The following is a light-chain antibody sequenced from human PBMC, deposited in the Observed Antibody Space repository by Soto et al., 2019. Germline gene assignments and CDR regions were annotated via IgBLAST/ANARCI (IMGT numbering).Light chain of an antibody. CDR3: SSFATSSTV. CDR1: SRDVGGYNY. Sequence: QSALTQPASVSGSPGQSITISCTGTSRDVGGYNYVSWYQQHPGKVPKVIIYEVSNRPSGVSNRFSGSKSGNTASLTISGLQAEDEADYYCSSFATSSTVFGTGTKLTVL. V-gene: IGLV2-14*01. CDR2: EVS. J-gene: IGLJ1*01.